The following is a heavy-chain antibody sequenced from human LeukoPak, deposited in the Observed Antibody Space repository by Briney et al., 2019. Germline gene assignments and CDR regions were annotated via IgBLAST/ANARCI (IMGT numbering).Heavy chain of an antibody. Sequence: GGSLRLSCAASGFSFSRYDIHWVRQAPGKGLEWVAFIRYDGSNKNYADSVKGRFTISRDNFMSTVYLQMNSLRAEDAAVYYCAKDRQTITIFGVVNTPRANFDYWGQGTLVTVSS. V-gene: IGHV3-30*02. J-gene: IGHJ4*02. CDR1: GFSFSRYD. CDR2: IRYDGSNK. D-gene: IGHD3-3*01. CDR3: AKDRQTITIFGVVNTPRANFDY.